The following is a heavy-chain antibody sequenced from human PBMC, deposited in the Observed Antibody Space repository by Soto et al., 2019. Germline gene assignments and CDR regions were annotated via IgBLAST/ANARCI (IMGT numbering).Heavy chain of an antibody. CDR1: GGTFSSYA. J-gene: IGHJ5*02. Sequence: GASVKVSCKASGGTFSSYAISWVRQAPGQGLEWMGGIIPIFGTANYAQEFQGRVTITTDKATSTAYMELSRLRSEDTAVYYCARDPYDYYYGSFDPWGQGTLVTVSS. V-gene: IGHV1-69*05. D-gene: IGHD3-10*01. CDR2: IIPIFGTA. CDR3: ARDPYDYYYGSFDP.